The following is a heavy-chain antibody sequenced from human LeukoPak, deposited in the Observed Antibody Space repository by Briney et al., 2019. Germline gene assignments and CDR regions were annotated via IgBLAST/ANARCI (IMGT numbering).Heavy chain of an antibody. CDR2: IYYRGST. CDR1: GGSISSYY. V-gene: IGHV4-59*01. D-gene: IGHD3-10*01. Sequence: SETLSLTCTVSGGSISSYYWSWIRQPPGKGLEWIGYIYYRGSTNYNPSLKSRVTISVDTSKNQFSLKLSSVTAADTAVYYCARDPYYYGSGSYYSYFDYWGQGTLVTVSS. J-gene: IGHJ4*02. CDR3: ARDPYYYGSGSYYSYFDY.